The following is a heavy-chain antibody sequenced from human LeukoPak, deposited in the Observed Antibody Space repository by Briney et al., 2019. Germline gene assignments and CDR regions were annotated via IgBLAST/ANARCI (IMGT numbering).Heavy chain of an antibody. CDR3: STDPRLLIY. D-gene: IGHD2-8*01. CDR1: GFTFSNYA. CDR2: ISGSGGNT. J-gene: IGHJ4*01. V-gene: IGHV3-23*01. Sequence: GGSLRLSCAASGFTFSNYAMSWVRQAPGKGLEWVSSISGSGGNTYYADSVKGRFTISRDNSKNTLYLQMNSLRPDDTALYYCSTDPRLLIYWGHGTLVTVSS.